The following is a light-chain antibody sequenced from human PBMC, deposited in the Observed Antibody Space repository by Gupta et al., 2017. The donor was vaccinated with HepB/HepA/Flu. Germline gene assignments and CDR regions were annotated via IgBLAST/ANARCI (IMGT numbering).Light chain of an antibody. Sequence: EIVLTQSPATLSLSPGERATFSCRASQSVGSHVAWYQQKPGQAPRLLIYEASNRVTGIPARFSGSGYGKDLTLTISSREPEDYASYYCQQRGVWPPVTFGGGTKVE. CDR2: EAS. CDR1: QSVGSH. J-gene: IGKJ4*01. CDR3: QQRGVWPPVT. V-gene: IGKV3-11*01.